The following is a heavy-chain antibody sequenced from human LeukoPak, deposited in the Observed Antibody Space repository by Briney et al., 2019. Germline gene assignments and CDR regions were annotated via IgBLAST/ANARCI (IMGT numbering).Heavy chain of an antibody. CDR2: IYPGDSDT. V-gene: IGHV5-51*01. D-gene: IGHD3-10*01. CDR1: GYSFTSYW. CDR3: ARASMVRGVINPGDY. Sequence: GESLKISCKGSGYSFTSYWIGWVRQMPGEGLEWMGIIYPGDSDTRYSPSFQGQVTISADKSISTAYLQWSSLKASDTAMYYCARASMVRGVINPGDYWGQGTLVTVSS. J-gene: IGHJ4*02.